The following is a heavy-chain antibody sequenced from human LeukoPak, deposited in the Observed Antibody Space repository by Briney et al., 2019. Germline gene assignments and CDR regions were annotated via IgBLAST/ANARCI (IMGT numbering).Heavy chain of an antibody. Sequence: ASVRVSCTASGYTFTSYYMHWVRQAPGQGLEWMGIINPSGGSTSYAQKFQGRVTMTRDMSTSTVYMELSSLRSEDTAVYYCARELRRDMDVWGKGTTVTVSS. CDR1: GYTFTSYY. J-gene: IGHJ6*03. V-gene: IGHV1-46*01. CDR2: INPSGGST. D-gene: IGHD4-17*01. CDR3: ARELRRDMDV.